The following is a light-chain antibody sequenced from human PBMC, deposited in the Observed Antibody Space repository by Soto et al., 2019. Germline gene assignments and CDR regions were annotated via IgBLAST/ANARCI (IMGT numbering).Light chain of an antibody. J-gene: IGKJ4*01. CDR1: QSVSTN. CDR2: GAS. V-gene: IGKV3-15*01. Sequence: EIVLTQSPATLSVSPRERATLSCRASQSVSTNLAWYQQRRGQAPRLLIYGASTRATGIPARFSASGSGTEFTLTIGSLQSEDCAVYYCQQYSNWPLTFGGGTMVEIK. CDR3: QQYSNWPLT.